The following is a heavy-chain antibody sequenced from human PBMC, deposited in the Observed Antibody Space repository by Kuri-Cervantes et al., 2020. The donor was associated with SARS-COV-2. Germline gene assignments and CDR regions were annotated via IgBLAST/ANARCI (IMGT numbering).Heavy chain of an antibody. CDR1: GYRFSDHY. V-gene: IGHV1-46*01. CDR3: ARDSLLSGSYHFDY. D-gene: IGHD1-26*01. J-gene: IGHJ4*02. Sequence: ASVKVSCKAFGYRFSDHYMYWVRQAPGQGLEWMGIINPSGSGTRYPQSFQGRVTITRNTSISTAYMELSSLRSEDTAVYYCARDSLLSGSYHFDYWGQGTLVTVSS. CDR2: INPSGSGT.